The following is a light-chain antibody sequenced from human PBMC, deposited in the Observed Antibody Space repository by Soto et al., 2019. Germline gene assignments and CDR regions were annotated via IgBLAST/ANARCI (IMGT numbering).Light chain of an antibody. Sequence: QSVLTQPPSASGTPGQRVTISCSGSSSNIGSNTVNWYQPLPGTAPKLLIYSNNQRPSGVPDRFSDSKSGTSASLAISGLQSEDEADYYCAAWDDSLNGYVFGTGTKLTGL. J-gene: IGLJ1*01. V-gene: IGLV1-44*01. CDR1: SSNIGSNT. CDR3: AAWDDSLNGYV. CDR2: SNN.